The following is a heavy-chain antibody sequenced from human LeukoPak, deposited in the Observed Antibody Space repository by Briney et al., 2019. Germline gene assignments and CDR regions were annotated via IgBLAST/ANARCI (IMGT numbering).Heavy chain of an antibody. V-gene: IGHV3-74*01. Sequence: GGSLRLSCAASGFTFSGYWMTWVRQAPGKGLVWVSRIKSDGSNTNYADSVKGRFTISRDNAKNTLHLQMNSLRAEDTAVYYCARGGYYGSGRYYFDSWGQGTLVTVSS. CDR1: GFTFSGYW. J-gene: IGHJ4*02. CDR2: IKSDGSNT. D-gene: IGHD3-3*01. CDR3: ARGGYYGSGRYYFDS.